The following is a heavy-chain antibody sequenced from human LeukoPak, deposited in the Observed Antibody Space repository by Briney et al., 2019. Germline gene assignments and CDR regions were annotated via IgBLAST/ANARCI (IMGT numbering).Heavy chain of an antibody. V-gene: IGHV4-39*01. CDR1: GGAISSGSYY. J-gene: IGHJ5*02. D-gene: IGHD3-16*01. Sequence: PSETLSLTCIVSGGAISSGSYYWGWIRQPPGKGLEWIGSMYYSGSTYYNPSLKSRVTISVDTSKNQFSLKLSSVTAADTAVYYCASPGGDGSSWGQGTLVTVSS. CDR2: MYYSGST. CDR3: ASPGGDGSS.